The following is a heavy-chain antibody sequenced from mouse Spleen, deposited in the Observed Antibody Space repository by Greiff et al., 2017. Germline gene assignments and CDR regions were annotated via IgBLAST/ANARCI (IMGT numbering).Heavy chain of an antibody. J-gene: IGHJ2*01. Sequence: EVKLVESGGGLVKPGGSLKLSCAASGFTFSSYAMSWVRQTPEKRLEWVATISDGGSYTYYPDNVKGRFTISRDNAKNNLYLQMSHLKSEDTAMYYCARASTVVAYYFDYWGQGTTLTVSS. CDR1: GFTFSSYA. CDR3: ARASTVVAYYFDY. CDR2: ISDGGSYT. D-gene: IGHD1-1*01. V-gene: IGHV5-4*03.